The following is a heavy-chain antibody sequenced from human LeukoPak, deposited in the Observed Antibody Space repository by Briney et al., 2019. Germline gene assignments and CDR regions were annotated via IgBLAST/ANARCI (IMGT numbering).Heavy chain of an antibody. Sequence: SETLSLTCTVSGGSISSGSYYWSWIRQPAGKGLEWIGRIYTSGSTNYNPSLKSRVTISVDTSKNQFSLKLSSVTAADTAVYHCASGGENHDYDWFDPWGQGTLVTVSS. J-gene: IGHJ5*02. V-gene: IGHV4-61*02. CDR2: IYTSGST. D-gene: IGHD4-17*01. CDR3: ASGGENHDYDWFDP. CDR1: GGSISSGSYY.